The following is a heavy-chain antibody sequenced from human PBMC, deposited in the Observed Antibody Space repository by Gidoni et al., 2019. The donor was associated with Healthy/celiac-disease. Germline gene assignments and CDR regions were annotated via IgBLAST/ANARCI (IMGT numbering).Heavy chain of an antibody. CDR2: ISSSSSYT. J-gene: IGHJ4*02. V-gene: IGHV3-11*06. CDR1: GFTFSDYY. Sequence: QVQLVESGGGLVKHGGSLRLSCAAHGFTFSDYYMSWIRQAPGKGLEWVSYISSSSSYTNYADSVKGRFTISRDNAKNSLYLQMNSLRAEDTAVYYCARVGSSGWDFDYWGQGTLVTVSS. CDR3: ARVGSSGWDFDY. D-gene: IGHD6-19*01.